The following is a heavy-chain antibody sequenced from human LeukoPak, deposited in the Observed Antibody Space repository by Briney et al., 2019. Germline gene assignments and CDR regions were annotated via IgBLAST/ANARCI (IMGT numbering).Heavy chain of an antibody. V-gene: IGHV4-39*07. J-gene: IGHJ4*02. CDR3: ASGGIIAAAGFDY. CDR2: IYYSGST. CDR1: GGSISSSSYY. Sequence: SETLSLTCTVSGGSISSSSYYWGWIRQPPGKGLEWIGSIYYSGSTYYNPSLKSRVTISVDTSKNQFSLKLSSVTAADTAVYYCASGGIIAAAGFDYWGQGTLVTVSS. D-gene: IGHD6-13*01.